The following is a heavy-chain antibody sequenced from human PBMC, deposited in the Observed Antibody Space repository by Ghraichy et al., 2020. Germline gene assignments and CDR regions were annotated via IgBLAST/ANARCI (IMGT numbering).Heavy chain of an antibody. J-gene: IGHJ2*01. V-gene: IGHV4-59*01. CDR3: ARAMRFHWYFDL. CDR2: IDFSGGS. Sequence: SETLSLTCTVSGGSISSYYWSWLRQPPGKGLEWIGNIDFSGGSKYSPSLTSRVTISVDTSNNQFSLKLDSVTAADTAVYYCARAMRFHWYFDLWGRGSLVTVSS. CDR1: GGSISSYY.